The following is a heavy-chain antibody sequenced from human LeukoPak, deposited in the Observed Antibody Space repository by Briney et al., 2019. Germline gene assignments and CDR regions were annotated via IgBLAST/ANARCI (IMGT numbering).Heavy chain of an antibody. CDR3: ARLGGIANHPFDY. V-gene: IGHV3-7*01. CDR2: IKQDGSEK. Sequence: GGSLRLSCAASGFTFSSYWMSWVRQAPGKGLEWVANIKQDGSEKYYVDSVKGRFTISRDNAKNSLYLQMNSLRAEDTAVYYCARLGGIANHPFDYWGQGTLVTVSS. D-gene: IGHD6-13*01. J-gene: IGHJ4*02. CDR1: GFTFSSYW.